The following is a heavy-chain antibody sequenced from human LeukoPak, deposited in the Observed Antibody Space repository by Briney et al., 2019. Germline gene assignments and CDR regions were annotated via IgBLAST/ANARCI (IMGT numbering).Heavy chain of an antibody. CDR3: ARDPVEMATIGY. Sequence: SEALSLTCAVSGYSISSGYYWGWIRQPPGKGLEWIGYIYYSGSTYYNPSLKSRVTISVDTSKNQFSLKLSSVTAADTAVYYCARDPVEMATIGYWGQGTLVTVSS. CDR1: GYSISSGYY. V-gene: IGHV4-38-2*02. D-gene: IGHD5-24*01. J-gene: IGHJ4*02. CDR2: IYYSGST.